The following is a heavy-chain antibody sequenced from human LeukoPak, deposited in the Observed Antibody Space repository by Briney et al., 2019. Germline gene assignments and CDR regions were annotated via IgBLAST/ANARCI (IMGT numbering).Heavy chain of an antibody. CDR2: INPSSGGT. CDR1: GYTFSAYY. CDR3: ASDRNTNYRFDF. Sequence: ASVKVSCKTSGYTFSAYYIHWVRQAPGQGLEWMGRINPSSGGTTYAQKFQGRVTMTRDTSVSTAYMEVNSLKSDDTAVYYCASDRNTNYRFDFWGQGTLVIVSS. D-gene: IGHD4-11*01. J-gene: IGHJ4*02. V-gene: IGHV1-2*06.